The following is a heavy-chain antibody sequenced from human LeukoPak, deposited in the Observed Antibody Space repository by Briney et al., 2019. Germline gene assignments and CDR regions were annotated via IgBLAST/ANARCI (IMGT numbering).Heavy chain of an antibody. J-gene: IGHJ4*02. Sequence: GGSLRLSCAASGFTFSRYEMNWVRQAPGKGLDWVSYISSSGSTMYYADSVKGRFTISRDNAKNSLYLQMNSPRAEDTAVYYCAKDDGYTDSWGQGTLVTVSS. CDR3: AKDDGYTDS. D-gene: IGHD5-24*01. V-gene: IGHV3-48*03. CDR1: GFTFSRYE. CDR2: ISSSGSTM.